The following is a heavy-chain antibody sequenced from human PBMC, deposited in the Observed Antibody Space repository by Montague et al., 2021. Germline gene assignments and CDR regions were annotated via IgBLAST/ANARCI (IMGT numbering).Heavy chain of an antibody. CDR1: GDSISSYY. Sequence: SETLSLTCTVSGDSISSYYWSWIRQPPGKGLEWIGYFYYSGSTNYNPSLKSRVTMSLDTSKNQFSLKLSSVTAADTAVYYGVVTPSLYYHGMDVWGQGITVTVSS. J-gene: IGHJ6*02. CDR2: FYYSGST. V-gene: IGHV4-59*08. D-gene: IGHD4-23*01. CDR3: VVTPSLYYHGMDV.